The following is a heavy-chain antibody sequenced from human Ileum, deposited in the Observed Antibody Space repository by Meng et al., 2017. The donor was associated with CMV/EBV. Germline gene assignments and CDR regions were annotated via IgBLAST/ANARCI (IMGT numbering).Heavy chain of an antibody. Sequence: EVHEAGAGVVKPSETLSLKCSVSGGSVVSSSNYWGWIRQPPGKGLEWIGHIYYTGVTYYNPSLKSRLTISFDTSENHFSLKLTSLTVADTAVYYCARVPGAPSLSHGMDVWGPGTTVTVSS. J-gene: IGHJ6*02. V-gene: IGHV4-39*07. CDR3: ARVPGAPSLSHGMDV. CDR2: IYYTGVT. CDR1: GGSVVSSSNY.